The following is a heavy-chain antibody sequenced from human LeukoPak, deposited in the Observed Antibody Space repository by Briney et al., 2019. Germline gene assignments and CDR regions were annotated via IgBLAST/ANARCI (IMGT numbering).Heavy chain of an antibody. CDR1: GGSISSSSYY. CDR2: IYYSGST. CDR3: ARGRGGPSYSSSWYV. J-gene: IGHJ4*02. Sequence: PSETLSLTXTVSGGSISSSSYYWGWIRQPPGKGLEWIGSIYYSGSTYYNPSLKSRVTISVDTSKNQFSLKLSSVTAADTAVYYCARGRGGPSYSSSWYVWGQGTLVTVSS. V-gene: IGHV4-39*01. D-gene: IGHD6-13*01.